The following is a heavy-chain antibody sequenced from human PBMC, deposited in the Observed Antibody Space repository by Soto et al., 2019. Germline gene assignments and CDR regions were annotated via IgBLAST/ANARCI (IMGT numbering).Heavy chain of an antibody. Sequence: EVQLLESGGGLVQPGASLRLFCAASGFTFSTYAMSWVRQAPGKGLEWVSVISGSGGDTYYADSVKGRFTIARDNSKNTLSLQMNSLRAEDTAVYYCAKARGGSTPAPGSYWGQGTQVTVSS. CDR3: AKARGGSTPAPGSY. V-gene: IGHV3-23*01. CDR1: GFTFSTYA. CDR2: ISGSGGDT. J-gene: IGHJ1*01. D-gene: IGHD2-15*01.